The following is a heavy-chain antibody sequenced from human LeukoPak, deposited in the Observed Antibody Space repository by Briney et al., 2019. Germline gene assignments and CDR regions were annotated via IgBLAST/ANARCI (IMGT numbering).Heavy chain of an antibody. V-gene: IGHV1-46*01. CDR2: INPSSGST. J-gene: IGHJ4*02. Sequence: ASVKVSCKASGYTFTSYDINWVRQATGQGLDWMGMINPSSGSTRFAQMFQDRVTMTRDTSTSAVYMELSSLTSEDTAMYYCARTYSSSWSYCDSWGQGTLVTVSS. D-gene: IGHD6-13*01. CDR1: GYTFTSYD. CDR3: ARTYSSSWSYCDS.